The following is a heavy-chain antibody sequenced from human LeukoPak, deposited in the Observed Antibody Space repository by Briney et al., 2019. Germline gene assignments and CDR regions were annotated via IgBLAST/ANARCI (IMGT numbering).Heavy chain of an antibody. J-gene: IGHJ3*02. V-gene: IGHV4-59*01. CDR1: GGSISSYY. Sequence: SETLSLTCTVSGGSISSYYWSWIRQPPGKGLEWIGYIYYSGSTNYNPSLRSRVTISVDTSKNQFSLKLSSVTAADTAAYYCARGGILTGSIAFDIWGQGTMVTVSS. D-gene: IGHD3-9*01. CDR2: IYYSGST. CDR3: ARGGILTGSIAFDI.